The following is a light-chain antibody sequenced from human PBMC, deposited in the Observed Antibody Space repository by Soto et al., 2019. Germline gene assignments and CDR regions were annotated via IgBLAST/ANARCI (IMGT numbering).Light chain of an antibody. CDR3: QEYNAWPPGT. Sequence: TQSPATLSASSGEGLTLSCRASQSVKNHLAWYQHRPGQAPRLLFYDASIRATGIPARFSAGGSGTEFTLVISSLQSEDAAVYYCQEYNAWPPGTFGQGTKVEIK. CDR2: DAS. CDR1: QSVKNH. V-gene: IGKV3D-15*01. J-gene: IGKJ1*01.